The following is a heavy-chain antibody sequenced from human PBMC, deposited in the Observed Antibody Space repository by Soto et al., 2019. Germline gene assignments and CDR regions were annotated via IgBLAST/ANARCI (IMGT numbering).Heavy chain of an antibody. CDR1: GFTFSSYG. Sequence: GGSLRLSCAASGFTFSSYGMHWVRQAPGKGLEWVAVIWYDGSNKYYADSVKGRFTISRDNSKNTLYLQMNSLRAEDTAVLYCARVLGVGATLLPWGGYYYYGMDVWGQGTTVTVSS. J-gene: IGHJ6*02. D-gene: IGHD1-26*01. CDR3: ARVLGVGATLLPWGGYYYYGMDV. V-gene: IGHV3-33*01. CDR2: IWYDGSNK.